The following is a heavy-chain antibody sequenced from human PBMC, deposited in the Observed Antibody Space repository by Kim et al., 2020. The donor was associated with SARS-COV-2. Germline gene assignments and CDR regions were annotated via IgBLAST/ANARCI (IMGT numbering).Heavy chain of an antibody. CDR1: GGSFSGYY. Sequence: SETLSLTCAVYGGSFSGYYWSWIRQPPGKGLEWIGEINHSGSTNYNPSLKSRVTISVDTSKNQFSLKLSSVTAADTAVYYCARGGQGSSSHYFDYWGQGTLVTVSS. J-gene: IGHJ4*02. CDR2: INHSGST. D-gene: IGHD6-6*01. CDR3: ARGGQGSSSHYFDY. V-gene: IGHV4-34*01.